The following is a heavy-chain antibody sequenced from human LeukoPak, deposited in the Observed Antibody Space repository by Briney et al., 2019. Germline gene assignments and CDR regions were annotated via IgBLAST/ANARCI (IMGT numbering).Heavy chain of an antibody. CDR3: ARLRRGNWFDL. CDR2: IYYSGST. V-gene: IGHV4-39*01. J-gene: IGHJ5*02. CDR1: GGSISSSSYY. Sequence: SETLSLTCTVSGGSISSSSYYWGWIRQPPGKGLEWIGSIYYSGSTYYNPSLKSRVTISVDTSKNQFSLKLSSVTAADTAVYYCARLRRGNWFDLWGQGTLVTVSS.